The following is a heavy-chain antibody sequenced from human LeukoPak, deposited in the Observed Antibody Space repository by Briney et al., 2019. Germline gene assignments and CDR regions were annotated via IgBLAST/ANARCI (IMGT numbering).Heavy chain of an antibody. V-gene: IGHV3-30*02. CDR1: GFTFSIYG. CDR2: IRSDGTKT. CDR3: AKGRGKDGQNLFDY. J-gene: IGHJ4*02. Sequence: GGSLRLSCAASGFTFSIYGMHWVRQAPGKGLEWVTSIRSDGTKTHYADSVKGRFTISRDNSKNTLFLQIDNLRVDDTAVYYCAKGRGKDGQNLFDYWGQGTLITVSS. D-gene: IGHD5-24*01.